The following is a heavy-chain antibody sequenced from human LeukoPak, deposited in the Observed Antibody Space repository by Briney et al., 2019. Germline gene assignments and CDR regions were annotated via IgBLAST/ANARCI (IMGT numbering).Heavy chain of an antibody. V-gene: IGHV1-18*01. CDR3: ARATPISSIVLMVYAPDY. CDR2: ISAYNGNT. D-gene: IGHD2-8*01. CDR1: GYTFTSYG. Sequence: GASVKVSCKASGYTFTSYGISWVRQAPGQGLEWMGWISAYNGNTNYAQKLQGRVTMTTDTSTSTAYMELRSLRSDDTAVYYCARATPISSIVLMVYAPDYWGQGTLVTVSS. J-gene: IGHJ4*02.